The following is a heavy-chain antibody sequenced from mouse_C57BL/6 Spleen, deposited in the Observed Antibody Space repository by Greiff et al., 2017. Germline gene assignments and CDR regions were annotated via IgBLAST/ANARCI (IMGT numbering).Heavy chain of an antibody. CDR2: IYPGGGYT. Sequence: VQLQQSGAELVRPGTSVKMSCKASGYTFTNYWIGWAKQRPGHGLEWIGDIYPGGGYTNYNEKFKGKATLTADKSSSTAYMQFSSLTSEDSSIYYCARHYDSRRNYAMEYWSQGTSVTVSS. J-gene: IGHJ4*01. CDR3: ARHYDSRRNYAMEY. CDR1: GYTFTNYW. V-gene: IGHV1-63*01. D-gene: IGHD2-4*01.